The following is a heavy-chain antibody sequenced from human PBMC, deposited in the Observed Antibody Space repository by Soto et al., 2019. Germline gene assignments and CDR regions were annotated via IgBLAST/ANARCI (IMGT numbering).Heavy chain of an antibody. CDR2: TIPILGRS. D-gene: IGHD6-13*01. CDR3: AREGAADPQYYAMDV. Sequence: SVKVSCKASGGTFSSDFISWVRQAPGQGLEWLGQTIPILGRSNYAQNFQGRVTMTADESTSTAYMELSSLTSGDTAVYYCAREGAADPQYYAMDVWGQGTTVTVSS. CDR1: GGTFSSDF. J-gene: IGHJ6*02. V-gene: IGHV1-69*10.